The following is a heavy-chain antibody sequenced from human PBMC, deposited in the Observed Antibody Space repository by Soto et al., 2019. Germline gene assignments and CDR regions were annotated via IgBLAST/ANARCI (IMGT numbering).Heavy chain of an antibody. CDR1: GFTFSSYA. Sequence: QVQLVESGGGVVQPGRSLRLSCAASGFTFSSYAMHWVRQAPGKGLEWVAVISYDGSNKYYADSVKGRFTISRDNSKNTLYLQMNSLRAEDTAGYYYARDVAPSLYHYYYDGMEVWGPGTKGPGSS. CDR3: ARDVAPSLYHYYYDGMEV. CDR2: ISYDGSNK. D-gene: IGHD2-15*01. J-gene: IGHJ6*02. V-gene: IGHV3-30-3*01.